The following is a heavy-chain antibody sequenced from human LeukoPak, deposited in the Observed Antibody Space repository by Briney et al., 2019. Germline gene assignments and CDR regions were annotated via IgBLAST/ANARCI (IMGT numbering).Heavy chain of an antibody. J-gene: IGHJ4*02. Sequence: GGSLRLSCAASGFTVSSNYMSWVRQAPGKGLEWVSVLYSGGTPYYADSVRGRFTISRDNSKNTLYLQMNSLRAEDTAVYYCARDLPHYDWGQGTLVTVSS. CDR2: LYSGGTP. CDR3: ARDLPHYD. D-gene: IGHD4-17*01. CDR1: GFTVSSNY. V-gene: IGHV3-53*01.